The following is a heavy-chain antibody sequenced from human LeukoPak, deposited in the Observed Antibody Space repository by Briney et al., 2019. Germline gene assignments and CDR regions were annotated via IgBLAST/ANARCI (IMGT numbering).Heavy chain of an antibody. CDR1: GFTFSSYW. CDR2: IKQDGSEK. J-gene: IGHJ4*02. Sequence: GGSLRLSCAASGFTFSSYWMSWVRQAPGKGLEWVANIKQDGSEKYYVDSVKGRFTISRDNSKNTLFLQMTTLRAEDTAVYYCAKDRGDIVTAAPYHFDTWGQGTLVTVSS. CDR3: AKDRGDIVTAAPYHFDT. V-gene: IGHV3-7*03. D-gene: IGHD2-2*01.